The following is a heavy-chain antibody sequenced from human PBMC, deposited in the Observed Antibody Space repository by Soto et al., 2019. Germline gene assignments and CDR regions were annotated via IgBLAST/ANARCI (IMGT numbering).Heavy chain of an antibody. Sequence: ASVKVSCKASGFIFTNYDINWVRQATGQGLEWMGWMNPKSGTTGYAQKFHGRVTMTRNTSINTAYMELSSLRSDDTAVYHCAAGYCTNGVCYRGNWFDPWGQGTLVTVSS. J-gene: IGHJ5*02. CDR3: AAGYCTNGVCYRGNWFDP. CDR1: GFIFTNYD. D-gene: IGHD2-8*01. CDR2: MNPKSGTT. V-gene: IGHV1-8*01.